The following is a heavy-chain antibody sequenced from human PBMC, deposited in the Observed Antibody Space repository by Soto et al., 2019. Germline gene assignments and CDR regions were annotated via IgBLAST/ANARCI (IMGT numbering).Heavy chain of an antibody. CDR3: ARDIESVTAKHFFYYYAMDV. V-gene: IGHV1-18*01. D-gene: IGHD2-8*01. Sequence: ASVKVSCKASGLTFSNYCLNWVRQAPGQGLEWMGWVSANNGHTNYAQNLQGRVSMTTDTSTSTAYMELRGLRFDDTAVYYCARDIESVTAKHFFYYYAMDVWGQGTTVTVSS. J-gene: IGHJ6*02. CDR1: GLTFSNYC. CDR2: VSANNGHT.